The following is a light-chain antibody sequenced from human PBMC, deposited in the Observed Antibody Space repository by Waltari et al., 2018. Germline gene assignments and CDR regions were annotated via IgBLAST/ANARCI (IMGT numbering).Light chain of an antibody. CDR1: SSDIGGYNY. J-gene: IGLJ2*01. CDR3: GSYTTTTTL. Sequence: QSALTQPASVSGPPGQSIPIPCTGPSSDIGGYNYVSWYQQHPGTAPKLIIYDVSDRPSGISSRFSGSKSGNTASLTISGLQVEDEADYYCGSYTTTTTLFGGGTKLTVL. V-gene: IGLV2-14*03. CDR2: DVS.